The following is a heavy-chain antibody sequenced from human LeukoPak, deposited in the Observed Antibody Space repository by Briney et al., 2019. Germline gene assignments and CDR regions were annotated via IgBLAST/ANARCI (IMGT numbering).Heavy chain of an antibody. CDR3: VRGRTGSIATAGRY. V-gene: IGHV1-24*01. CDR2: LDPEDGET. D-gene: IGHD6-6*01. J-gene: IGHJ4*02. Sequence: ASVKVSCKLSGSTLTEFSIHWVRQAHGKGLEWRGGLDPEDGETILSQKFQDRVALTADTSTSTAYMDMSRLRSEDTAVYFCVRGRTGSIATAGRYWGGGTLVTVSS. CDR1: GSTLTEFS.